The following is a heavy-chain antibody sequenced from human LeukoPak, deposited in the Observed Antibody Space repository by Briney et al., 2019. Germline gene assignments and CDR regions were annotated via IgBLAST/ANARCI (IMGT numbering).Heavy chain of an antibody. D-gene: IGHD6-6*01. CDR2: MNPNSGNT. Sequence: GASVKVSCKASGYTFTSYDINCVRQATGQGLEWMGWMNPNSGNTGYAQKFQGRVTMTRNTSISTAYMELSSLRSEDTAVYYCARKLVTSRNWFDPWGQGTLVTVSS. CDR3: ARKLVTSRNWFDP. J-gene: IGHJ5*02. V-gene: IGHV1-8*01. CDR1: GYTFTSYD.